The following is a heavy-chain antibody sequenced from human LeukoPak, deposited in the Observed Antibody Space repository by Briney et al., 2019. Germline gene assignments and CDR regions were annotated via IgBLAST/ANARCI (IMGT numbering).Heavy chain of an antibody. CDR1: GGSISSSNW. Sequence: SETLSLTCAVSGGSISSSNWWSWVRQPPGKGLEWIGEIYHSGSANYNPSLKSRVTISVDKSKNQFSLKLSSVTAADTAVYYCAGYCSSTSCLTYSTIRLAFDIWGQGTMVTVSS. CDR2: IYHSGSA. D-gene: IGHD2-2*01. V-gene: IGHV4-4*02. J-gene: IGHJ3*02. CDR3: AGYCSSTSCLTYSTIRLAFDI.